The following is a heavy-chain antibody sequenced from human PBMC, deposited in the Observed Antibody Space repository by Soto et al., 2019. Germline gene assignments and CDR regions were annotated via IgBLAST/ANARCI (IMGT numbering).Heavy chain of an antibody. Sequence: QVQLQESGPGLVKPSETLSLTCTVSGGSVSSGSYYWSWIRQPPGKGLEWIGYIYYSGSTNYNPSLKSRVTISVDTSKNQFSLKLSSVIAADTAVYYCARVEQYYDFWSGYYTFDYWGQGTLVTVSS. J-gene: IGHJ4*02. CDR3: ARVEQYYDFWSGYYTFDY. V-gene: IGHV4-61*01. CDR2: IYYSGST. CDR1: GGSVSSGSYY. D-gene: IGHD3-3*01.